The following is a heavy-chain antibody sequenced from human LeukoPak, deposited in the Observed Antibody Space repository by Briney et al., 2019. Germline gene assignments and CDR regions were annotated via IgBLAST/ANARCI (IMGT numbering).Heavy chain of an antibody. V-gene: IGHV4-59*08. CDR3: ARHSVRQQPYFDY. J-gene: IGHJ4*02. D-gene: IGHD6-13*01. CDR2: IYYSGST. Sequence: SETLSFTCTVSGGSSSSYYWSWIRQPPGKGLDWIGYIYYSGSTNYNPSLKSRVTISVDTSKNQFSLKLSSVTAADTAVYYCARHSVRQQPYFDYWGQGTLVTVSS. CDR1: GGSSSSYY.